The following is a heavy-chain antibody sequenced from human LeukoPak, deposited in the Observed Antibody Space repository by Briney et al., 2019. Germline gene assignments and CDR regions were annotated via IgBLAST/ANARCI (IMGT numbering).Heavy chain of an antibody. CDR2: ISGSGGST. Sequence: GGSLRLSCAGSGFTFSSYAMSWVRQAPGKGLEWVSLISGSGGSTYYADSVKGRFTISRDNSKNTLYLQMNSLRAEDTAVYYCAGGRRHLVHGPLDYWGQGTLVTVSS. V-gene: IGHV3-23*01. D-gene: IGHD6-13*01. J-gene: IGHJ4*02. CDR1: GFTFSSYA. CDR3: AGGRRHLVHGPLDY.